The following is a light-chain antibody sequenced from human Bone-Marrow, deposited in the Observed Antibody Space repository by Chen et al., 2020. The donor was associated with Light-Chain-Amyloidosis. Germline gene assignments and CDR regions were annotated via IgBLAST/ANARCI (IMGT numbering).Light chain of an antibody. CDR1: SSDVGGYNY. Sequence: QSALTQPRSVSGSPGQSVTISCTGTSSDVGGYNYVSWYQQHPGKAPKLMIYDVTKRPSGVPDRFSGSKSGTTASLTISGLQAEDAADYYCCSYAGSNSFVFGTGTKVTVL. CDR3: CSYAGSNSFV. V-gene: IGLV2-11*01. CDR2: DVT. J-gene: IGLJ1*01.